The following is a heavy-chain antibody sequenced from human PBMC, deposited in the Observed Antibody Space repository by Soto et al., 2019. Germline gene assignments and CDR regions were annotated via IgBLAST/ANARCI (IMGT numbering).Heavy chain of an antibody. Sequence: SETLSLTCTGSGGSISSYYWSWIRQPPGKGLEWIGYIYYSGSTNYNPSLKSRVTISVDTSKNQFSLKLSSVTAADTAVYYCARAYYDFWSGYYYGMDVWGQGTTVTVSS. CDR1: GGSISSYY. V-gene: IGHV4-59*01. J-gene: IGHJ6*02. CDR3: ARAYYDFWSGYYYGMDV. D-gene: IGHD3-3*01. CDR2: IYYSGST.